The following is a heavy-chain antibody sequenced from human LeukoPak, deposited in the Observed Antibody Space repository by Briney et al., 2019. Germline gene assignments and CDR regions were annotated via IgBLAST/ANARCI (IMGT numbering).Heavy chain of an antibody. D-gene: IGHD2-21*02. CDR3: AKGDGYGMDV. CDR1: GFTFSSYG. V-gene: IGHV3-30*18. Sequence: PRGSLRLSCAASGFTFSSYGMHWVRQAPGKGLEWVAVISYDGSNKYYADSVKGRFTISRDNSKNTLYLQMNSLRAEDTAVYYCAKGDGYGMDVWGQGTTVTVSS. J-gene: IGHJ6*02. CDR2: ISYDGSNK.